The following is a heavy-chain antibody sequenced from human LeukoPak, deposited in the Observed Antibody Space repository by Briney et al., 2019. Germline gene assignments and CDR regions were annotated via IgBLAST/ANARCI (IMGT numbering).Heavy chain of an antibody. D-gene: IGHD3-22*01. CDR3: ARSYFDSSGYYYDRQFFDY. J-gene: IGHJ4*02. CDR2: INPSGGST. Sequence: ASVKVSCKASGYTFTSYGISWVRQAPGQGLEWMGIINPSGGSTRYAQKFQGRVTMTRDMSTSTVYMELSSLRSEDTAVYYCARSYFDSSGYYYDRQFFDYWGQGTLVTVSS. V-gene: IGHV1-46*01. CDR1: GYTFTSYG.